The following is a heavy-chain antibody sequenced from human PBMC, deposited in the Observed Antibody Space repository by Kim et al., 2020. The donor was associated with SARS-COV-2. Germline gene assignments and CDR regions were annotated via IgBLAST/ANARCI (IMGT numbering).Heavy chain of an antibody. CDR3: ARETHSSSWYTDYYYYGIDV. J-gene: IGHJ6*04. CDR2: ISSSSSYI. V-gene: IGHV3-21*01. D-gene: IGHD6-13*01. CDR1: GFTFSSYS. Sequence: GGSLRLSCAASGFTFSSYSMNWVRQAPGKGLEWVSSISSSSSYIYYAYSVKGRFTISRDNAKNSLYLQMNSLRAEDTAVYYCARETHSSSWYTDYYYYGIDVWGAGTTVTVSS.